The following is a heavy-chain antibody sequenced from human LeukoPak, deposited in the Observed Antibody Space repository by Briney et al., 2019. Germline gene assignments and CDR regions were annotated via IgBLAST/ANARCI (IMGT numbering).Heavy chain of an antibody. CDR3: ARDLVTIFGVVTRAYHYDY. CDR2: ISSSSSTI. CDR1: GFTFSSYS. V-gene: IGHV3-48*01. J-gene: IGHJ4*02. Sequence: GGSLRLSCAASGFTFSSYSMNWVRQAPGKGLEWVSYISSSSSTIYYADSVKGRFTISRDNAKNSLYLQMNSLRAEDTAVYYCARDLVTIFGVVTRAYHYDYWGQGTLVTVSS. D-gene: IGHD3-3*01.